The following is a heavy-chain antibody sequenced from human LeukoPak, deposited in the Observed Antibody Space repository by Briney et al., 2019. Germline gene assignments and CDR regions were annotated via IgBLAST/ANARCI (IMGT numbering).Heavy chain of an antibody. J-gene: IGHJ4*02. Sequence: GASVKVSCKASGGTFSSYAISWVRQAPGQGLEWMGRIIPILGVANYAQKFQGRVTITADKSTSTAYMELSSLRSEDTAVYYCARSIPGGYGSGSIIDYWGQGTLVTVSS. V-gene: IGHV1-69*04. CDR1: GGTFSSYA. CDR3: ARSIPGGYGSGSIIDY. D-gene: IGHD3-10*01. CDR2: IIPILGVA.